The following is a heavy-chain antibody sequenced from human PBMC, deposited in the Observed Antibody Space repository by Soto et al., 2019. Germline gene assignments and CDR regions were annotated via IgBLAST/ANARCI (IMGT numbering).Heavy chain of an antibody. J-gene: IGHJ4*02. CDR1: GFTFSSYA. Sequence: GGSLRLSRAASGFTFSSYAMSLVRQATGKGLEWVSAISGSGGSTYYADSVKGRFTISRDNSKNTLYLQMNSLRAEDTAVYYCAKDALAAAATVLDYWGQGTLVTVSS. CDR2: ISGSGGST. D-gene: IGHD6-13*01. V-gene: IGHV3-23*01. CDR3: AKDALAAAATVLDY.